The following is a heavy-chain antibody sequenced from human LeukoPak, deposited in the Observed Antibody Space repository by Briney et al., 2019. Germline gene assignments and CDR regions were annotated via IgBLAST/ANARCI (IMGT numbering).Heavy chain of an antibody. Sequence: SAKVSCKASGGTFSSYAISWVRQAPGQGLEWMGRIIPIFGTANYAQKFQGRVTITTDESTSTAYMELSSLRSEDTAVYYCARDSRSGYSSSWYPNYYYYYYMDVWGKGTTVTVSS. V-gene: IGHV1-69*05. CDR3: ARDSRSGYSSSWYPNYYYYYYMDV. D-gene: IGHD6-13*01. CDR1: GGTFSSYA. CDR2: IIPIFGTA. J-gene: IGHJ6*03.